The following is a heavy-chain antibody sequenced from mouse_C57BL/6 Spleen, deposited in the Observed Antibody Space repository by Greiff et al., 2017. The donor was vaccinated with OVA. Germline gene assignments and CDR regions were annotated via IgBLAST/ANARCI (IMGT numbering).Heavy chain of an antibody. CDR2: IRNKANNHAT. CDR3: TIAGYDYDGGAWFAY. V-gene: IGHV6-6*01. D-gene: IGHD2-4*01. Sequence: EVKLVESGGGLVQPGGSMKLSCAASGFTFSDAWMDWVRQSPEKGLEWVAEIRNKANNHATYYAESVKGRFTISRDDSKSSVYLQMNSLRAEDTGIYYCTIAGYDYDGGAWFAYWGQGTLVTVSA. CDR1: GFTFSDAW. J-gene: IGHJ3*01.